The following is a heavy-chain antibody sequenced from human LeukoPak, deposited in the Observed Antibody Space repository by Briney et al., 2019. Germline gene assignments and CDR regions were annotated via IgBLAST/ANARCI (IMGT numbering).Heavy chain of an antibody. Sequence: GGSLRLSCAASGFTISTYDMSWVRQAPGKGPEWGSGFSGSDGSAYYADSVKGRFTISRDNSKNTLYLQMNSLRAEDTAVYYCAKDAAAGTRPYYSDYWGQGTLVTVSS. J-gene: IGHJ4*02. D-gene: IGHD6-13*01. CDR1: GFTISTYD. V-gene: IGHV3-23*01. CDR3: AKDAAAGTRPYYSDY. CDR2: FSGSDGSA.